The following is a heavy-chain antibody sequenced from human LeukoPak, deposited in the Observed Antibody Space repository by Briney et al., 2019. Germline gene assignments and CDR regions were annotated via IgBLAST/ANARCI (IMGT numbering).Heavy chain of an antibody. J-gene: IGHJ4*02. V-gene: IGHV4-31*03. CDR3: ARNYYFDL. CDR1: DGSISSGGYY. Sequence: SETLSLTCTVSDGSISSGGYYWSWNRQHPGMDLEWIGYIYYSGSTYYNPSLKSRVTISGDTSKNQFSLRLSSVTAADTAVYYCARNYYFDLWGQGTLVTVSS. CDR2: IYYSGST.